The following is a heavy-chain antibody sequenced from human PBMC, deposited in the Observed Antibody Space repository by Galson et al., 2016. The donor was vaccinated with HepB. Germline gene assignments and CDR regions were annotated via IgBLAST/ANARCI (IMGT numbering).Heavy chain of an antibody. D-gene: IGHD5-24*01. Sequence: SVKVSCKASGYTFTSYGISWVRQAPGQGLEWMGWISGYNGNTNYAEKLQGRVTMTTDTSTSTAYMELRSLRSDDTAVYYCTRGRWLQFSEYYGMDVWGEGTTVTFSS. V-gene: IGHV1-18*04. J-gene: IGHJ6*04. CDR2: ISGYNGNT. CDR1: GYTFTSYG. CDR3: TRGRWLQFSEYYGMDV.